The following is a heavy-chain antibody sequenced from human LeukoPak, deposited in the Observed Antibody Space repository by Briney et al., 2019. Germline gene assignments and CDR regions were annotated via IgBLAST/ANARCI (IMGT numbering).Heavy chain of an antibody. Sequence: ASVKVSCKASGGTFSSYAISWVRQAPGQGLEWMGGIIPIFGTANYAQKLQGRVTMTTDTSKSTAYMELRSLRSDDTAVYYCAREVSSGWYYFDYWGQGTLVTVSS. CDR2: IIPIFGTA. J-gene: IGHJ4*02. CDR1: GGTFSSYA. V-gene: IGHV1-69*05. D-gene: IGHD6-19*01. CDR3: AREVSSGWYYFDY.